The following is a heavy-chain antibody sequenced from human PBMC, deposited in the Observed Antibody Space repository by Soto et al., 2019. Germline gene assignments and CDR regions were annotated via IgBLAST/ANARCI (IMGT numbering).Heavy chain of an antibody. Sequence: GASVKVSCKASGYTFTSYDINWVRQATGQGLEWMGWMNPNSGNTGYAQKFQGRVTMTRNTSISTAYMELSSLRSEDTAVYYCARTSGSSSWRGHYYYYYGMDVWGQGTTVTVS. CDR3: ARTSGSSSWRGHYYYYYGMDV. J-gene: IGHJ6*02. CDR2: MNPNSGNT. CDR1: GYTFTSYD. D-gene: IGHD6-13*01. V-gene: IGHV1-8*01.